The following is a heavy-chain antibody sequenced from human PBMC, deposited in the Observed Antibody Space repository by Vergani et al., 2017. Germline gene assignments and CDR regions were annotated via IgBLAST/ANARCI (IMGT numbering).Heavy chain of an antibody. CDR3: ARVSFWSGCIRGRYMDF. J-gene: IGHJ6*03. D-gene: IGHD3-3*01. CDR1: GGPISSYY. CDR2: IYYSGST. V-gene: IGHV4-59*01. Sequence: QVQLQESGPGLVKPSETLSLTCTVPGGPISSYYWSWIRQPPGKGLDWIGYIYYSGSTKYHPSLKSRVTISVDTSKNQFSLKLSSVTAADTAVYYCARVSFWSGCIRGRYMDFWGKGTTVTVSS.